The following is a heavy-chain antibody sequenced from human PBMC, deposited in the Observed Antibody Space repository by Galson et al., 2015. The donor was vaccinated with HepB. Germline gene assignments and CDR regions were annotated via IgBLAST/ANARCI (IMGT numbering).Heavy chain of an antibody. CDR1: GVSVSIYY. CDR2: IHSDGRT. Sequence: SLRLSCAASGVSVSIYYMTWVRQAPGKGLECVSVIHSDGRTYDADSVKGRFTTSKDKSKNTLYLQMNSLRVEDTAVYYCARVHSGAFDYWGQGTLVTVSS. CDR3: ARVHSGAFDY. V-gene: IGHV3-66*01. J-gene: IGHJ4*02. D-gene: IGHD3-10*01.